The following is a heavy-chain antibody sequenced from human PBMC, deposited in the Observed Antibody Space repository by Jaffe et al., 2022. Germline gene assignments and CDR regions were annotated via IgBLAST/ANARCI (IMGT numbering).Heavy chain of an antibody. D-gene: IGHD3-16*02. CDR2: IAYDGSNK. V-gene: IGHV3-30*18. J-gene: IGHJ4*02. Sequence: QVQLAISGGGVVQPGRSLTLSCAASGFKFRTYAMHWVRQAPGKGPQWVAAIAYDGSNKYYADSVKGRFTISRDNAKDTLSLQMTSLRLDDTAIYYCAKVRAAFGGLTVNPPDYWGQGTLVTVSS. CDR1: GFKFRTYA. CDR3: AKVRAAFGGLTVNPPDY.